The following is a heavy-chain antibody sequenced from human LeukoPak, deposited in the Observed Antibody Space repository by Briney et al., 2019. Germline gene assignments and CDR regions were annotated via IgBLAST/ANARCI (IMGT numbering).Heavy chain of an antibody. D-gene: IGHD3-3*01. Sequence: ASVKVSCKASGYTFTSYGISWVRQAPGQGLEWMGWISAYNGNTNYAQKLQGRVTMTTDTSTSTAYMELSSLRSEDTAVYYCASRVGGDYYFDYWGQGTLVTVSS. CDR2: ISAYNGNT. J-gene: IGHJ4*02. CDR1: GYTFTSYG. V-gene: IGHV1-18*01. CDR3: ASRVGGDYYFDY.